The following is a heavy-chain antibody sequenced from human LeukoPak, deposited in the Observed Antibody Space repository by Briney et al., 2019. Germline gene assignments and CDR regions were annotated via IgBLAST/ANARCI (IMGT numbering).Heavy chain of an antibody. V-gene: IGHV4-59*01. CDR2: IYYSGST. CDR1: SGSISNYY. CDR3: ARGKYYDSSRYPKALDY. J-gene: IGHJ4*02. Sequence: SETLSLTCTVSSGSISNYYWNWIRQPPGKGLECIGYIYYSGSTNYNPSLKSRVTISLDTSKNQFSLKLSSVTAADTAVYYCARGKYYDSSRYPKALDYWGQGTLVTVSS. D-gene: IGHD3-22*01.